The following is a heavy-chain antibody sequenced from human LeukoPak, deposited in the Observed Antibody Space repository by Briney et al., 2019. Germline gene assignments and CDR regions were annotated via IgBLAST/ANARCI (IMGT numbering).Heavy chain of an antibody. CDR3: AIPFQKQQLVEIDY. J-gene: IGHJ4*02. D-gene: IGHD6-13*01. CDR2: INPNSGGT. CDR1: GYTFTGYY. Sequence: ASVKVSCKASGYTFTGYYMHWVRQAPGQGLEWMGRINPNSGGTNYAQKFQGRVTMTRDTSISTAYMELSRLRSDDTAVYYCAIPFQKQQLVEIDYWGQGTLVTVSS. V-gene: IGHV1-2*06.